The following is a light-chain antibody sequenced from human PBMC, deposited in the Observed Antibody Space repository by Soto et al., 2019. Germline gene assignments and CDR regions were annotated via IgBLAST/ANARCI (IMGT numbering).Light chain of an antibody. CDR3: QSYATGLSVLYV. CDR2: GNN. J-gene: IGLJ1*01. CDR1: SSNIGAGYD. V-gene: IGLV1-40*01. Sequence: QPVLTQPPSVSGAPGQRVTISCTGSSSNIGAGYDVHWYQQLPGTAPKLLIYGNNNRPSGVPDRFSGSKSGTSASLAVTGLQAEDEADYYCQSYATGLSVLYVFGTGTKLT.